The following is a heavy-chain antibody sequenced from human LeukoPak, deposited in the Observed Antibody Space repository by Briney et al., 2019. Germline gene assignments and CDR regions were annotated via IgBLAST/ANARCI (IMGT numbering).Heavy chain of an antibody. CDR2: INHSGST. CDR1: GGSFSGYY. V-gene: IGHV4-34*01. CDR3: ALEGVRHSNYPSY. J-gene: IGHJ4*02. D-gene: IGHD4-11*01. Sequence: SETLSLTCAVYGGSFSGYYWSWIRQPPGKGLEWIGEINHSGSTNYNPSLKSRVTISVDTSKNQFSLKLSSVTAADTAVYYCALEGVRHSNYPSYWGQGTLVTVSS.